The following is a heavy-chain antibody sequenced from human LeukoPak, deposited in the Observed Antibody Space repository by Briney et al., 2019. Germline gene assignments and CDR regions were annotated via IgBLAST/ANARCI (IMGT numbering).Heavy chain of an antibody. J-gene: IGHJ4*02. V-gene: IGHV3-30*03. CDR2: ISDDGSNI. CDR1: GFTFRSYG. D-gene: IGHD2/OR15-2a*01. CDR3: ARDNKRFSCDY. Sequence: GGSLRLSCAASGFTFRSYGMHWVRQAPGKGLEWVALISDDGSNIYYADSVKGRFTISRDSPKNTLSLQMSSLRVEDTAVYYCARDNKRFSCDYWGQGTLVTVSS.